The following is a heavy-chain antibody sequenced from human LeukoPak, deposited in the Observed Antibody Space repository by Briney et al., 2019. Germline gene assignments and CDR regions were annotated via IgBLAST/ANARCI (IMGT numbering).Heavy chain of an antibody. J-gene: IGHJ3*02. D-gene: IGHD6-6*01. CDR1: GGSFSGYY. Sequence: SETLSLTCAVYGGSFSGYYWSWICQPPGKGLEWIGEINHSGSTNYNPSLKSRVTISVDTSKNQSSLKLSSVTAADTAVYYCARVGSYAFDIWGQGTMVTVSS. V-gene: IGHV4-34*01. CDR3: ARVGSYAFDI. CDR2: INHSGST.